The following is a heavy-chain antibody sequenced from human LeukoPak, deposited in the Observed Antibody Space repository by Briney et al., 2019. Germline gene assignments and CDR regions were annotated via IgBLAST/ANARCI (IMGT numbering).Heavy chain of an antibody. CDR3: ARDLGDSFDY. CDR1: GGTFSNYA. D-gene: IGHD3-10*01. Sequence: GASVKVSCKASGGTFSNYAISWVRQAPGQGLEWMGGIIPIFGTASYAQKFQGRVTITADESTSTAYVELSSLRSEDTAVYYCARDLGDSFDYWGQGTLVTVSS. CDR2: IIPIFGTA. J-gene: IGHJ4*02. V-gene: IGHV1-69*01.